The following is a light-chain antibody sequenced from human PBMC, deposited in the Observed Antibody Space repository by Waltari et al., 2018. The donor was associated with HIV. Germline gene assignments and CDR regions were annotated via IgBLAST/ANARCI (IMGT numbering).Light chain of an antibody. V-gene: IGLV2-14*03. CDR1: ASDIGRSNS. Sequence: QSALSQPSSVSASPEHTVSIYCSGSASDIGRSNSVSWYQQHPDKTPRLILFDVKHRPSGISDRLSGSKSGTTASLTISTVETDDEADYYCASYTVDSTGVFGSGTKLTVL. CDR2: DVK. CDR3: ASYTVDSTGV. J-gene: IGLJ1*01.